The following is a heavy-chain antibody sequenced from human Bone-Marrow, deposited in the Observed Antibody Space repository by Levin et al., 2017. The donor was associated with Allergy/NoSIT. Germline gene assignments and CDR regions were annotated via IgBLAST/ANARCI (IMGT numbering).Heavy chain of an antibody. D-gene: IGHD3/OR15-3a*01. CDR2: TYNDGST. Sequence: LFFSSSFFLFLSSSLNWVRQPPGKGLQWVSITYNDGSTYFADSVKGRITISLAPSKNTLFLQLDSLTAEDTAVYYCARTDFGLGDYLDSWGQGTLVTVSS. J-gene: IGHJ4*02. CDR1: FFLFLSSS. CDR3: ARTDFGLGDYLDS. V-gene: IGHV3-53*01.